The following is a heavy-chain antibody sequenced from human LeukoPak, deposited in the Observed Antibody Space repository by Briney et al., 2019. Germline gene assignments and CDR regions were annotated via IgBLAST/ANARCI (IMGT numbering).Heavy chain of an antibody. D-gene: IGHD3-22*01. V-gene: IGHV4-59*01. J-gene: IGHJ3*02. CDR3: AREKDSSGYYEDAFDI. CDR1: GGSISSYY. Sequence: KPSETLSLTCTVSGGSISSYYWSWIRQPPGKGLEWIGYIYYSGSTNYNPSLKSRVTISVDTSKNQFSLKLSSVTAADTAVYYCAREKDSSGYYEDAFDIWGQGTMVTVSS. CDR2: IYYSGST.